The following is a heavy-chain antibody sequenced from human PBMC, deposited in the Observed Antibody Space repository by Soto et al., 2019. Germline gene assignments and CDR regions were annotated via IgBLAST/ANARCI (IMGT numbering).Heavy chain of an antibody. J-gene: IGHJ4*02. V-gene: IGHV1-69*14. D-gene: IGHD5-12*01. CDR3: VRALGSGYDTGDY. CDR1: GDIFSGYS. CDR2: IIPIFGTT. Sequence: QVQLVQSGAEVKKPGSSVKVSCKTSGDIFSGYSISWVRQAPGQGLEWMGGIIPIFGTTNYAQRFHGRVTITSDKSTSTVYMELYSLKSEDTAVYYCVRALGSGYDTGDYCGQGTLVTVS.